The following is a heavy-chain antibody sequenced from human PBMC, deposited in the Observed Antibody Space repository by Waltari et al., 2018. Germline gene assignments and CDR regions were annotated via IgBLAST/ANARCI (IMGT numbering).Heavy chain of an antibody. CDR2: IIPIFGTA. V-gene: IGHV1-69*01. Sequence: QVQLVQSGAEVKKPGSSVKVSCKASGGTVSSYASSWVRPAPGLGLEWMGGIIPIFGTANYAQKFQGRVTITADESTSTAYMELSSLRSEDTAVYYCATYLGYCSSTSCSSPPRLDYWGQGTLVTVSS. CDR3: ATYLGYCSSTSCSSPPRLDY. D-gene: IGHD2-2*01. J-gene: IGHJ4*02. CDR1: GGTVSSYA.